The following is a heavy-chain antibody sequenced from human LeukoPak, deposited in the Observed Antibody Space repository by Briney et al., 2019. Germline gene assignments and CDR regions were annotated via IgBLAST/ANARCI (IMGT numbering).Heavy chain of an antibody. J-gene: IGHJ3*02. Sequence: GGSLRLSCAASGFTSDDYAMHWVRQAPGRGLEWVSGISWDSGSIGYADSVKGRFTISRDNAKNSLYLQMNSLRAEDTALYYCAKDVAAASDALDIWGQGTMVTVSS. CDR1: GFTSDDYA. D-gene: IGHD6-13*01. V-gene: IGHV3-9*02. CDR3: AKDVAAASDALDI. CDR2: ISWDSGSI.